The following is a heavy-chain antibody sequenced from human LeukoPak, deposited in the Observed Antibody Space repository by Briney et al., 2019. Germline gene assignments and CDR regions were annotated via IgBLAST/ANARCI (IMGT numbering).Heavy chain of an antibody. CDR1: GFTFSNFW. Sequence: GESLRLSCTASGFTFSNFWMGWVRQAPGKGREWVANIKQDETEKFYLGSVKGRFTISRDNSKNTLYLQMNSLRAEDTAVYYWARAGRKDCSGGSCYYGMDVWGQGTTVTVSS. J-gene: IGHJ6*02. CDR2: IKQDETEK. D-gene: IGHD2-15*01. V-gene: IGHV3-7*01. CDR3: ARAGRKDCSGGSCYYGMDV.